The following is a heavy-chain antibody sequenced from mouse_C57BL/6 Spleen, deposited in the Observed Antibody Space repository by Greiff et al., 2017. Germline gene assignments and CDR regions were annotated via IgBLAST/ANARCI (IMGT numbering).Heavy chain of an antibody. D-gene: IGHD1-1*01. CDR2: IHPNSGST. J-gene: IGHJ2*01. Sequence: QVQLQQPGAELVKPGASVKLSCKASGYTFTSYWMHWVKQRPGQGLEWIGMIHPNSGSTNYNEKFKSKATLTVDKSSSTAYMQLSSLTSEASAVYYCARDHYYGSPRYFDYWGQGTTLTGSS. CDR3: ARDHYYGSPRYFDY. V-gene: IGHV1-64*01. CDR1: GYTFTSYW.